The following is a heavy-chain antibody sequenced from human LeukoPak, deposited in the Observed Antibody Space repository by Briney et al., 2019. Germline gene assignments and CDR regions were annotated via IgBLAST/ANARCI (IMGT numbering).Heavy chain of an antibody. CDR1: GFTFDDYA. CDR2: ISWNSGSI. CDR3: AGSHSSSWYLPDY. D-gene: IGHD6-13*01. Sequence: GGSLRLSCAASGFTFDDYAMHWVRQAPGKGLEWVSGISWNSGSIGYADSVKGRVTISRDNAKNSLYLQMNSLRAEDTALYYCAGSHSSSWYLPDYWGQGTLVTVSS. V-gene: IGHV3-9*01. J-gene: IGHJ4*02.